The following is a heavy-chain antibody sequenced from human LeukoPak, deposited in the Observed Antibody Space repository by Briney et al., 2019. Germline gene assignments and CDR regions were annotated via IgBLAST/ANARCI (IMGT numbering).Heavy chain of an antibody. V-gene: IGHV3-23*01. J-gene: IGHJ5*02. CDR1: GFTFSNYA. Sequence: PGGSLRLSCAASGFTFSNYAMIWVRQAPGKGLGWVSTISGSGGTTYSADSVKGRFTISRDNSKNTLYLQMNNLRVVDTAVYYCAKEKTSSFTWFDPWGQGTLVTVSS. D-gene: IGHD6-6*01. CDR3: AKEKTSSFTWFDP. CDR2: ISGSGGTT.